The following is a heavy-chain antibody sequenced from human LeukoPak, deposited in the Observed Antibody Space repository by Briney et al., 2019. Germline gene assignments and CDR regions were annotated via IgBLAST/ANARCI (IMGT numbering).Heavy chain of an antibody. CDR3: AAAPRYCSSTSCYNY. Sequence: GASVKVSCKASGFTFTSSAVQWVRQARGQRLEWIGWIVVGSGNTNYALKFQERVTITRDMSTSTAYMELSSLRSEDTAVYYCAAAPRYCSSTSCYNYWGQGTLVTVSS. D-gene: IGHD2-2*02. CDR2: IVVGSGNT. CDR1: GFTFTSSA. V-gene: IGHV1-58*01. J-gene: IGHJ4*02.